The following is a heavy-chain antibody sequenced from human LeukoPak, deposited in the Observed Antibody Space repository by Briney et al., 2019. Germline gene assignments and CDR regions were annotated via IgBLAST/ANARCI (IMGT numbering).Heavy chain of an antibody. CDR3: ASGTIAVAGIFDY. J-gene: IGHJ4*02. CDR1: GFTFSSYTM. D-gene: IGHD6-19*01. CDR2: IFHSGSS. V-gene: IGHV4-4*02. Sequence: PGGSLRLSCAASGFTFSSYTMNWVRQAPGKGLEWIGEIFHSGSSNYNPSLKSRVTISVDKSKNQFSLKLSSVTAADTAVYYCASGTIAVAGIFDYWGQGILVTVSS.